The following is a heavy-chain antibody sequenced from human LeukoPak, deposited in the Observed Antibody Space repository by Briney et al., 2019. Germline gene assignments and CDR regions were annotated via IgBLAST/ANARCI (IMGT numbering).Heavy chain of an antibody. D-gene: IGHD4-23*01. CDR1: GGSLSGYY. CDR3: AREDYGGYSEAFDI. V-gene: IGHV4-34*01. CDR2: TNHRGDA. Sequence: PSETLSLTCAVQGGSLSGYYWSWIRQSPGKGLEWIGDTNHRGDANYNPSLKSRVTITVDSSKMHFYLNVTSVIAADTSVYDCAREDYGGYSEAFDIWGQGTMVTVSS. J-gene: IGHJ3*02.